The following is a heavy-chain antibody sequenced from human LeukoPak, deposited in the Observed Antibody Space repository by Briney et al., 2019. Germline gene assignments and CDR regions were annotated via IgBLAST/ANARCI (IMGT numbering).Heavy chain of an antibody. CDR1: GYTFTDYY. Sequence: ASVKVSCKSSGYTFTDYYMHWVRQAPGQGLEWMGWINPKSGGTNYAQNFQGRVTMTRNTSISTAYMELSRLRSDDTAVYYCARQSSGWPFDYWGQGTLVTVSS. D-gene: IGHD6-19*01. J-gene: IGHJ4*02. CDR3: ARQSSGWPFDY. V-gene: IGHV1-2*02. CDR2: INPKSGGT.